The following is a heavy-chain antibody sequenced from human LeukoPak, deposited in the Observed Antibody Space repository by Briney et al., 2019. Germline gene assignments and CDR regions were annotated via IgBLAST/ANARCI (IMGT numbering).Heavy chain of an antibody. J-gene: IGHJ4*02. CDR3: VKGGQDCSPTTCYYD. CDR1: GYFFNNYA. Sequence: GGSLRLSCVASGYFFNNYAVSWVRQAPGKGLEWVSAISGSGRTYNAASVKGRFTISRDTSKNTGYLQMNSLRAEDTAVYYCVKGGQDCSPTTCYYDWGQGTLVTVSS. D-gene: IGHD2-2*01. V-gene: IGHV3-23*01. CDR2: ISGSGRT.